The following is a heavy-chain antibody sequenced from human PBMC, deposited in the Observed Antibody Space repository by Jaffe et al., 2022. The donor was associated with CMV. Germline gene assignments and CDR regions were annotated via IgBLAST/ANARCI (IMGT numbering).Heavy chain of an antibody. V-gene: IGHV4-34*01. J-gene: IGHJ5*02. Sequence: QVQLQQWGAGLLKPSETLSLTCAVYGGSFSGYYWSWIRQPPGKGLEWIGEINHSGSTNYNPSLKSRVTISVDTSKNQFSLKLSSVTAADTAVYYCARGGGIVVVVAATRGWFDPWGQGTLVTVSS. CDR2: INHSGST. CDR1: GGSFSGYY. CDR3: ARGGGIVVVVAATRGWFDP. D-gene: IGHD2-15*01.